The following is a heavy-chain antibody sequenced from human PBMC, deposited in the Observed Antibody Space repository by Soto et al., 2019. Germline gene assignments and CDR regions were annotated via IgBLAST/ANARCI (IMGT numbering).Heavy chain of an antibody. V-gene: IGHV3-11*06. CDR1: GFPVSDYY. CDR3: ARGGGGGLFEH. J-gene: IGHJ4*02. CDR2: ISPKSTYT. D-gene: IGHD2-21*01. Sequence: QVHLVESGGGLVQPGGSLRLSCATSGFPVSDYYMSWIRQAQGKGLEWLSHISPKSTYTNYADSVKGRFTISRDNTKSSLFLQMNSLGVEDMAVYYCARGGGGGLFEHWGQGVLVTVSS.